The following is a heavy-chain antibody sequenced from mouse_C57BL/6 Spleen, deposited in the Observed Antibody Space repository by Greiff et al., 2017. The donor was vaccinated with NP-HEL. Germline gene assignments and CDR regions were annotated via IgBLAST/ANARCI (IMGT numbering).Heavy chain of an antibody. CDR3: ARKPIYYYGSSSEFDY. CDR1: GYTFTSYW. V-gene: IGHV1-72*01. J-gene: IGHJ2*01. CDR2: IDPNSGGT. D-gene: IGHD1-1*01. Sequence: QVQLQQPGAELVKPGASVKLSCKASGYTFTSYWMHWVKQRPGRGLESIGRIDPNSGGTKYNEKFKSKATLTVDKPSSTAYMQLSSLTSEDSAVYYCARKPIYYYGSSSEFDYWGQGTTLTVSS.